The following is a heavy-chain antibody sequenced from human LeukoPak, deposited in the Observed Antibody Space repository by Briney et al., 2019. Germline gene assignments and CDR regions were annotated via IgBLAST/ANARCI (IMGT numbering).Heavy chain of an antibody. Sequence: MAGGSLRLSCAASGFTFSSYSMNWVRQAPGKGLEWVSSISSSSSYIYYADSVKGRFTISRDNAKNSLYLQMNSLRAEDTAVYYCARVKDGDSYFDYWGQGTLVTVSS. D-gene: IGHD4-17*01. J-gene: IGHJ4*02. V-gene: IGHV3-21*01. CDR1: GFTFSSYS. CDR2: ISSSSSYI. CDR3: ARVKDGDSYFDY.